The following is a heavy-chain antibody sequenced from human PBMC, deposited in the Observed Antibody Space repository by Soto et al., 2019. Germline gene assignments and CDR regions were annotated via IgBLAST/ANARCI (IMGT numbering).Heavy chain of an antibody. CDR1: GYTFTGYY. D-gene: IGHD6-13*01. J-gene: IGHJ5*02. Sequence: QVQLVQSGAEVKKPGASVKVSCKASGYTFTGYYMHWVRQAPGQGLEWMGWINPNSGGTNYAQKFHGRVTMTSDTSISTAYMELSRLRSDDTAVYDCALLGSSWYGHWFDPWGQGTLVTVSS. CDR2: INPNSGGT. CDR3: ALLGSSWYGHWFDP. V-gene: IGHV1-2*02.